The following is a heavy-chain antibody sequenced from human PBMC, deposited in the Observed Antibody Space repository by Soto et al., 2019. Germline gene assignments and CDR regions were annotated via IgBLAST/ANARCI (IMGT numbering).Heavy chain of an antibody. J-gene: IGHJ4*02. D-gene: IGHD2-2*01. V-gene: IGHV4-31*03. Sequence: QVQLQESGPGLVKPSQTLSLTCTVSGGSISSGGYYWSWIRQHPGKGLEWIGYIYYSGSTYYNPSPKSRVTISVDTSKNQFSLKLSSVTAADTAVYYCGGGIVPAGQTDYWGQGTLVTVSS. CDR2: IYYSGST. CDR1: GGSISSGGYY. CDR3: GGGIVPAGQTDY.